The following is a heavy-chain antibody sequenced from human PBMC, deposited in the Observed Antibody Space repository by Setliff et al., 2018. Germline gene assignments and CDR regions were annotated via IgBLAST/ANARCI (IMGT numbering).Heavy chain of an antibody. D-gene: IGHD3-9*01. J-gene: IGHJ6*02. V-gene: IGHV3-74*03. CDR3: ARAYYGTVNGYSSYYGLDV. Sequence: GGSLRLSCVASGFTFSSYWMHWVRQDPGKGLVWVSRVNDDGSSAMYADSVKGRFTISRDNAKNTLYLQMNSLRAEDTAVYYCARAYYGTVNGYSSYYGLDVWGQGTTVTVSS. CDR2: VNDDGSSA. CDR1: GFTFSSYW.